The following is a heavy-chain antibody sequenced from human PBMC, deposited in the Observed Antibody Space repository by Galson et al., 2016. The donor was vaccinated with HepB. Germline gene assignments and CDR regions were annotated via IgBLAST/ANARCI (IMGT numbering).Heavy chain of an antibody. Sequence: SCKASGYTLSDYYIHWARQAPGQGLEWMGYINPNNGGTDYAQKFQGRVTLTRDTSINTANMELNNPRSDDTAVYYCTRGGFVLAHDQSNIFQHWGQGTLVTVSS. D-gene: IGHD3-3*02. J-gene: IGHJ1*01. CDR1: GYTLSDYY. V-gene: IGHV1-2*02. CDR2: INPNNGGT. CDR3: TRGGFVLAHDQSNIFQH.